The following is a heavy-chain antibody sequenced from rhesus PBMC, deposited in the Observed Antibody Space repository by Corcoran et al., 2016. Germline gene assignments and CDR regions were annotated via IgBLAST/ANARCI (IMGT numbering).Heavy chain of an antibody. CDR3: AKDDGPYSSWTGCFDY. J-gene: IGHJ4*01. CDR2: FYGGGGST. Sequence: QVQLQESGPGLVKASETLPLTCAVSGSPISSNYLHWVRQVQGKGLEWIGRFYGGGGSTDYNPSLRSRVTISMDTSKNQFSLRLTSVTAADTAAYYCAKDDGPYSSWTGCFDYWGQGVLVTVSS. D-gene: IGHD6-13*01. V-gene: IGHV4S2*01. CDR1: GSPISSNY.